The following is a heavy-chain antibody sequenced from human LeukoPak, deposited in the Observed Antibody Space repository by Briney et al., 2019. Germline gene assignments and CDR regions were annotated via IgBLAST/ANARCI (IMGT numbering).Heavy chain of an antibody. Sequence: PGGSLRLSCAASGFTFSTYTMNWVRQAPGEGLEWVSSITSSSRYIYYADSVKGRFTISRDNAKNSLYLQMNSLRAEDTAVYYCATGGCNSCLYYFDSWGQGTLVTVSS. CDR3: ATGGCNSCLYYFDS. CDR2: ITSSSRYI. D-gene: IGHD2-2*01. J-gene: IGHJ4*02. V-gene: IGHV3-21*01. CDR1: GFTFSTYT.